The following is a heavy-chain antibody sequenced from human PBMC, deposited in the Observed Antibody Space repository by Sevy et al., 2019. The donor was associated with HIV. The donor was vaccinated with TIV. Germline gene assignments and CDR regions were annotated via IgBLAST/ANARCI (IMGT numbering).Heavy chain of an antibody. V-gene: IGHV5-51*01. CDR3: ARRGYDSSGYPQYYFDY. CDR1: GYRFTSYW. Sequence: GESLKISCKGSGYRFTSYWIGWVRQMPGKGLEWMGIIYPDDSETGYSPFLQGQVTISADKSISTAYLQWSSLKASDTAMYFCARRGYDSSGYPQYYFDYWGQGTLVTVSS. CDR2: IYPDDSET. D-gene: IGHD3-22*01. J-gene: IGHJ4*02.